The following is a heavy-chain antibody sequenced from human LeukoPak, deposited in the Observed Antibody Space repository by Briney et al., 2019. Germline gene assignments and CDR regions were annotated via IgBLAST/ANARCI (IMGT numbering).Heavy chain of an antibody. CDR2: INPNGGTS. J-gene: IGHJ3*02. Sequence: ASVKVSCKASGYTFTGYYMHWVRQAPGQGLEWMGIINPNGGTSSYAPKFRGRVTMTRDMSTTTVYMELSSLRSEDTALYYCAREQETSSHDAFDIWGQGIMVTVS. CDR1: GYTFTGYY. D-gene: IGHD2-2*01. V-gene: IGHV1-46*01. CDR3: AREQETSSHDAFDI.